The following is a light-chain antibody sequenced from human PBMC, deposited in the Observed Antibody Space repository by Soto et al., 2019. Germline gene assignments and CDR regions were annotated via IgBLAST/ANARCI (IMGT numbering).Light chain of an antibody. CDR2: KAS. CDR3: QQYNSFPNT. CDR1: QSVSPW. Sequence: DIQMTQSPSTLSASVGDKATITCRASQSVSPWLAWYQQKPGKAPKLLIYKASTLDNGVPSRFSGSGSGTEFTLTISSLQPDDFATNYCQQYNSFPNTFGQGTKLDIK. J-gene: IGKJ2*01. V-gene: IGKV1-5*03.